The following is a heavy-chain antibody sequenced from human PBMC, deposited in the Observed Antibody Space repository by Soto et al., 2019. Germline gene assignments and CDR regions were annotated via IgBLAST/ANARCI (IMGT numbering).Heavy chain of an antibody. CDR1: GFTFTSHA. V-gene: IGHV3-30*04. J-gene: IGHJ5*02. D-gene: IGHD1-1*01. Sequence: QVQLVESGGGVVQPGRSLRLSCAASGFTFTSHAMHWVRQAPGKGLEWVAAISYDGSNKYYADSVKGRFTISRDNSKNTLYLQMNSLRAEDTAVYYCAKDPAWSFWGNWNDGEGWFDPWGQGTLVTVSS. CDR3: AKDPAWSFWGNWNDGEGWFDP. CDR2: ISYDGSNK.